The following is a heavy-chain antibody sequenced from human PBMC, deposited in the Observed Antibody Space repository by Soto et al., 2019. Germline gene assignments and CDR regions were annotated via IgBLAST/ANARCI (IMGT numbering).Heavy chain of an antibody. CDR1: GFTFSSYA. Sequence: EVQLLESGGGLVQPGGSLRLSCAASGFTFSSYAMSWVRQAPGKGLERVATISGSGGSSSYADSVRGRFTISRDDSKNTLYHQMNSLIDEDTATYYCANDRDDCSSTCWHEIRGLFCFDCWGQGTPVTVSS. V-gene: IGHV3-23*01. CDR3: ANDRDDCSSTCWHEIRGLFCFDC. D-gene: IGHD2-2*01. J-gene: IGHJ4*02. CDR2: ISGSGGSS.